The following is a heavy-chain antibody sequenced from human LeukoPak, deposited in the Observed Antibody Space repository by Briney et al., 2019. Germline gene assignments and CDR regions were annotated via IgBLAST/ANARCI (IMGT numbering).Heavy chain of an antibody. V-gene: IGHV4-38-2*02. J-gene: IGHJ4*02. D-gene: IGHD6-19*01. CDR3: ARDYHVFSVAGILYFDY. Sequence: PSETLSLTCTVSGYSISSGYYWGWIRQPPGKGLEWIGSIYHSGSTYYNPSLKSRVTISVDTSKNQFSLKLSSVTAADTAVYYCARDYHVFSVAGILYFDYWGQGTLVTVSS. CDR1: GYSISSGYY. CDR2: IYHSGST.